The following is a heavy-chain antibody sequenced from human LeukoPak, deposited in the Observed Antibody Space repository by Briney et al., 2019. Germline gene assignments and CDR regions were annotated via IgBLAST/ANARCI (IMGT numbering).Heavy chain of an antibody. CDR2: ITGNGGST. V-gene: IGHV3-64D*06. CDR3: ARRDDYSAYDC. J-gene: IGHJ4*02. D-gene: IGHD5-24*01. CDR1: GFTFSTYI. Sequence: GVSLRLSCPASGFTFSTYIMHWVRQAPGKGLETVSAITGNGGSTFYADSVKGRFTISRDNSKNTLYLQMSSLRAEDTAMYYCARRDDYSAYDCWGQGTLVTVSS.